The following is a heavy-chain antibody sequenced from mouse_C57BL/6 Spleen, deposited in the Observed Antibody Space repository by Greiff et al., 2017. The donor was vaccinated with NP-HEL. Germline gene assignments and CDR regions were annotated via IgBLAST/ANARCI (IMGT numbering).Heavy chain of an antibody. CDR3: AREVLRYYAMDY. D-gene: IGHD1-1*01. CDR2: ISYDGSN. Sequence: VQLKESGPGLVKPSQSLSLTCSVTGYSITSGYYWNWIRQFPGNKLEWMGYISYDGSNNYNPSLKNRISITRDTSKNQFFLKLNSVTTEDTATYYCAREVLRYYAMDYWGQGTSVTVSS. J-gene: IGHJ4*01. V-gene: IGHV3-6*01. CDR1: GYSITSGYY.